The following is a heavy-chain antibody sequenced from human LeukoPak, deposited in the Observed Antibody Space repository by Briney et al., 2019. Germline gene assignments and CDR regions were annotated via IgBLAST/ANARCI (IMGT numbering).Heavy chain of an antibody. D-gene: IGHD3-3*01. CDR1: GGTFSSYA. CDR2: IIPIFGTA. Sequence: SVKVSCKASGGTFSSYAISWVRQAPGQGLEWMGGIIPIFGTANYAQKFQGRVTITADESTSTAYMELSSLRSEDTAVYYCAKPTDFWSGYYGYWGQGTLVTVSS. V-gene: IGHV1-69*13. J-gene: IGHJ4*02. CDR3: AKPTDFWSGYYGY.